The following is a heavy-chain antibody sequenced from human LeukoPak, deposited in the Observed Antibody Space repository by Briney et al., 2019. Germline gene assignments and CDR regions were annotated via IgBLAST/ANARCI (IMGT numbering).Heavy chain of an antibody. J-gene: IGHJ4*02. CDR3: AKAAGSSGWYHLDY. Sequence: PWGSLRLSCAASGFTFSSYAMSWVRQAPGKGLEWVSGISGSGGTTYYADSVRGRFTISRDSSRNTLYLQMNSLRAEDTAVYYCAKAAGSSGWYHLDYWGQGTLVTVPS. D-gene: IGHD6-19*01. CDR2: ISGSGGTT. V-gene: IGHV3-23*01. CDR1: GFTFSSYA.